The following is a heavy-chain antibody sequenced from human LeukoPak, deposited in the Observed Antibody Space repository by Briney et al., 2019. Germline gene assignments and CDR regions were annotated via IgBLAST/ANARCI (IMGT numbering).Heavy chain of an antibody. CDR1: GGSISSSSYY. J-gene: IGHJ5*02. D-gene: IGHD6-19*01. V-gene: IGHV4-39*01. CDR2: IYYSRST. CDR3: ARQWLVLGWFDP. Sequence: SETLSLTCTFYGGSISSSSYYWGWIRQPPGKGLEWIGSIYYSRSTYYNPSLKSRVTISVDTSKNQFSLKLSSVTAADTAVYYCARQWLVLGWFDPWGQGTLVTVSS.